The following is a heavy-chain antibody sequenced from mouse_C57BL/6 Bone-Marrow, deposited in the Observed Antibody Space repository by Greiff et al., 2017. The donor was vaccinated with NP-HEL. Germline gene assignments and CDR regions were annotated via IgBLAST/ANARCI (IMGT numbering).Heavy chain of an antibody. CDR3: TRALSTMVTTPFAY. D-gene: IGHD2-2*01. CDR2: ISSGGDYI. Sequence: EVKLMESGEGLVKPGGSLKLSCAASGFTFSSYAMSWVRQTPEKRLEWVAYISSGGDYIYYADTVKGRFTISRDNARNTLYLQMSSLKSEDTAMYYCTRALSTMVTTPFAYWGQGTLVTVSA. V-gene: IGHV5-9-1*02. CDR1: GFTFSSYA. J-gene: IGHJ3*01.